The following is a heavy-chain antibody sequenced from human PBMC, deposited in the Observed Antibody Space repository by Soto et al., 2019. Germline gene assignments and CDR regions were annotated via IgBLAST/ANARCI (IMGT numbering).Heavy chain of an antibody. CDR3: ASPAVAGYYYYYYGMDV. CDR2: ISSSGSTI. D-gene: IGHD6-19*01. Sequence: LRLSCAASGFTSSSYEMNWVRQAPGKGLEWVSYISSSGSTIYYADSVKGRFTISRDNAKNSLYLQMNSLRAEDTAVYYCASPAVAGYYYYYYGMDVWGQGTTVTVSS. J-gene: IGHJ6*02. CDR1: GFTSSSYE. V-gene: IGHV3-48*03.